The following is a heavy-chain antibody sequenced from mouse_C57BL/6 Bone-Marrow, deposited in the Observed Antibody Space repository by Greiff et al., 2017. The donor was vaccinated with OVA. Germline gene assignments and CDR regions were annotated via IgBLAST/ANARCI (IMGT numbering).Heavy chain of an antibody. D-gene: IGHD2-14*01. CDR2: ISSGSSTN. CDR1: GFTFSDYG. V-gene: IGHV5-17*01. CDR3: ANVRRAFMDY. J-gene: IGHJ4*01. Sequence: EVMLVESGGGLVKPGGSLKLSCAASGFTFSDYGMHWVRQAPAKGLEWVAYISSGSSTNHYADTVKGRFTISRDKAKNTLFLQMTSLRTEDTAMYYCANVRRAFMDYWGQGTSVTVSS.